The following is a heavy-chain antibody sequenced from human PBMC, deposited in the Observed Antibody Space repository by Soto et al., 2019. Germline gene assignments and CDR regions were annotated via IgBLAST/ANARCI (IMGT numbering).Heavy chain of an antibody. J-gene: IGHJ3*01. CDR3: APLPCIVVNDLCYNVFDL. V-gene: IGHV3-23*01. D-gene: IGHD2-8*01. Sequence: EVQLLESGGGLTQPGGSLRLSCAASGITLSNYAMSWVRQAPGKGLEWVSAISGDGDGTYYADSVQGRFTISRDNAKNTLSLQMNSLRAEDTAVYFCAPLPCIVVNDLCYNVFDLWGQGTMVTVSA. CDR1: GITLSNYA. CDR2: ISGDGDGT.